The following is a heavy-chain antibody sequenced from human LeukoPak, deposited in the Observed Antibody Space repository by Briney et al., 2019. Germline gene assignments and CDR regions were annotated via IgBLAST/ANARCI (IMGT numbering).Heavy chain of an antibody. CDR3: ARDSTTTVTHLDY. Sequence: GGSLRLSCAVSGFTVSTNYMNWVRQAPGKGLEWVSYMSSSTSAIYYADSVKGRFTISRDNAKNSLYLQMNSLRAEDTAVYYCARDSTTTVTHLDYWGQGTLVTVSS. J-gene: IGHJ4*02. CDR2: MSSSTSAI. V-gene: IGHV3-48*01. CDR1: GFTVSTNY. D-gene: IGHD4-17*01.